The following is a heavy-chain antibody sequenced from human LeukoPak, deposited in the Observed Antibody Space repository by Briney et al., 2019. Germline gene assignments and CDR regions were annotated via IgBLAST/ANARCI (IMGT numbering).Heavy chain of an antibody. CDR1: GFTFSSYA. V-gene: IGHV3-23*01. D-gene: IGHD3-16*01. J-gene: IGHJ4*02. CDR2: ISGSGGST. CDR3: AKSPLPDYDYVWGSFFGGEPQYYFDY. Sequence: GGSLRLSCAASGFTFSSYAMSWVRQAPGKGLEWVSAISGSGGSTYYADSVKGRFTISRDNSKNTLYLQMNSLRAEDTAVYYCAKSPLPDYDYVWGSFFGGEPQYYFDYWGQGTLVTVSS.